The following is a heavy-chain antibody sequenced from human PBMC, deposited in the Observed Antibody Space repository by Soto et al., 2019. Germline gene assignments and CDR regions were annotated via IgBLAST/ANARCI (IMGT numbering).Heavy chain of an antibody. J-gene: IGHJ4*02. CDR2: ISYDGSNK. CDR3: ATLFSGYDSVSY. Sequence: GGSLRLSCAASGFTFSSYAMHLVRQAPGKGLEWVAVISYDGSNKYYADSVKGRFTISRDNSKNTLYLQMNSLRAEDTAVYYCATLFSGYDSVSYWGQGTLVTVSS. CDR1: GFTFSSYA. V-gene: IGHV3-30-3*01. D-gene: IGHD5-12*01.